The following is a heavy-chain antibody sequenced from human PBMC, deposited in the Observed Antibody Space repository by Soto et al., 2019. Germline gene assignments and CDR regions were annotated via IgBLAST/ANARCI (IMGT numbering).Heavy chain of an antibody. D-gene: IGHD1-26*01. V-gene: IGHV4-30-2*01. CDR1: VDSITTEGYA. CDR2: IYHTGTA. J-gene: IGHJ4*02. CDR3: AREEWERNFDF. Sequence: KPSETLCITCIFSVDSITTEGYAWSWIRQPPGKGLEWIGYIYHTGTAYYNPSLKSRVTLSVDRSKDQFSLSLSSMTAADTAVYYCAREEWERNFDFWGQGTMVTVSS.